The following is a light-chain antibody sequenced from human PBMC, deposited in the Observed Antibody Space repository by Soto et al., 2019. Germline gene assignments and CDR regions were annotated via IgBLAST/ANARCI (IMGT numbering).Light chain of an antibody. V-gene: IGLV2-8*01. CDR2: EVS. CDR3: SSYACNIIHYV. Sequence: QSALTQPPSASGSPGQSVTISCTGTSNDVGGYNFVSWYQQHPGKAPKLMIFEVSKRPSGVPDRFSGSKSGSTASLTVSGLQAEDEADYYCSSYACNIIHYVFGTGTMVTV. J-gene: IGLJ1*01. CDR1: SNDVGGYNF.